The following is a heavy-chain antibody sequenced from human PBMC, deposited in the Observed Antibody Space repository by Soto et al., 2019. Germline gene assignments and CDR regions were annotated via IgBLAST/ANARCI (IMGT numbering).Heavy chain of an antibody. CDR1: GFSLATSGVG. Sequence: QITLQESGPTLVKPTQPLTLTCAFSGFSLATSGVGVGWIRQPPGKALEWLAIIYWDDDERYSPSLKSRLTNTKDTSKNQVVLTMTNMDPVDTATYFCAHRGYCRGGSCSSDAFDVWGPGTVVTVSS. CDR3: AHRGYCRGGSCSSDAFDV. CDR2: IYWDDDE. V-gene: IGHV2-5*02. D-gene: IGHD2-15*01. J-gene: IGHJ3*01.